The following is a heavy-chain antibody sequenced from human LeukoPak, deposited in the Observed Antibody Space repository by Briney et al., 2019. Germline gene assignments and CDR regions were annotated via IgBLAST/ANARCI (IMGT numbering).Heavy chain of an antibody. V-gene: IGHV3-33*08. CDR2: IWYDGSNK. D-gene: IGHD2-2*01. CDR1: GFTFSSYA. J-gene: IGHJ4*02. Sequence: GGSLRLSCAASGFTFSSYAMNWVRQAPGKGLEWVALIWYDGSNKYYADSVKGRFTISRDNSKNTLYLQMNSLRAEDTAVYYCARDQGCSSTNCYSLFFHYWGQGTLVTVSS. CDR3: ARDQGCSSTNCYSLFFHY.